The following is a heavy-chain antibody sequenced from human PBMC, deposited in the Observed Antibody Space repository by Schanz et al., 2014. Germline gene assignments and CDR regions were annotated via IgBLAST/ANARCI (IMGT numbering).Heavy chain of an antibody. CDR3: AKDHFGHYDSSGCSDCYYYGMDV. CDR2: ISYDGRNK. J-gene: IGHJ6*02. CDR1: GFSFSGFG. V-gene: IGHV3-30*18. D-gene: IGHD3-22*01. Sequence: VQLLESGGGLVQPGRSLRLSCAGSGFSFSGFGMHWVRQAPGKGLEWVAVISYDGRNKYFADSVKGRFTISRDNSKNTLFLQVNSLRAEDTAVYYCAKDHFGHYDSSGCSDCYYYGMDVWGQGTTVTVSS.